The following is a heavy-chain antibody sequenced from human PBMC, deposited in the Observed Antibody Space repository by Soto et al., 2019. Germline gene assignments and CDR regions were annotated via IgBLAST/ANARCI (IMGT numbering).Heavy chain of an antibody. CDR3: ARGRYGDY. J-gene: IGHJ4*02. D-gene: IGHD1-1*01. CDR2: ISAHNGNT. Sequence: QVHLVQSGAEVKKPGASVKVSCKGSGYAFTTYGITWVRQAPGQGLEWMGWISAHNGNTNYAQKLQGRVTVTRDTSTSTAYMELMSLRSDDTALYYCARGRYGDYWGQGALVTVSS. V-gene: IGHV1-18*01. CDR1: GYAFTTYG.